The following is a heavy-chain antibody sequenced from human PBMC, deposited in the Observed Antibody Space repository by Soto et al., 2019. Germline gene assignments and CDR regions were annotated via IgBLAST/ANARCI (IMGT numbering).Heavy chain of an antibody. CDR2: ISSNGGST. CDR3: VKDRSPRAAGTKRYYYYGMDV. D-gene: IGHD6-19*01. Sequence: GGSLRLSCSASGFTFSSYAMHWVRQAPGKGLEYVSAISSNGGSTYYADSVKGRFTISRDNSKNTLYLQMSSLRAEDTAVYYCVKDRSPRAAGTKRYYYYGMDVWGQGTTVTVSS. CDR1: GFTFSSYA. V-gene: IGHV3-64D*08. J-gene: IGHJ6*02.